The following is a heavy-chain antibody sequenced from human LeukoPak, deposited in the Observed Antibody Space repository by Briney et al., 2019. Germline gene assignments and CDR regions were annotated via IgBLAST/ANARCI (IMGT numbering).Heavy chain of an antibody. V-gene: IGHV3-21*01. Sequence: PGGSLRLSCAASGFTFSSYSMNWVRQAPGKGLEWVSSISSSSSYIYYADSVKGRFTISRDDAKNSLYLQMNSLRAEDTAVYYCARNYDYGDYFWFDPWGQGTLVTVSS. J-gene: IGHJ5*02. D-gene: IGHD4-17*01. CDR2: ISSSSSYI. CDR3: ARNYDYGDYFWFDP. CDR1: GFTFSSYS.